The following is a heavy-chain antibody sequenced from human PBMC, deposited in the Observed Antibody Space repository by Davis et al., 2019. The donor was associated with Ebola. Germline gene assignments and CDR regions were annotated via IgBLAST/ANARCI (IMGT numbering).Heavy chain of an antibody. D-gene: IGHD2/OR15-2a*01. CDR1: GFTFSSYE. Sequence: PGGSLRLSCVASGFTFSSYEMNWVRQAPGKGLEWVSYLSSSGRATYYADSVKGRVTISRDNAKNSLDLQMNSLRAEDTAAYYCARGSGSIADSSFDSWGQGILVTVSS. CDR2: LSSSGRAT. J-gene: IGHJ4*02. CDR3: ARGSGSIADSSFDS. V-gene: IGHV3-48*03.